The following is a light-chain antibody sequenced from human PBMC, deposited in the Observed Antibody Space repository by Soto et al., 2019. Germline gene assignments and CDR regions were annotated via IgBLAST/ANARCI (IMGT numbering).Light chain of an antibody. V-gene: IGKV3-11*01. J-gene: IGKJ3*01. CDR3: QHRSSWPGA. CDR1: QSVSSF. Sequence: EVVLAQSPDTLSLSPGARATLSCRASQSVSSFLAWYQQKPGQAPRLLIYDASNRATGIPARFSGSGSGTDFTLTISSLEPEDFAVYYCQHRSSWPGAFGPGTKVDIK. CDR2: DAS.